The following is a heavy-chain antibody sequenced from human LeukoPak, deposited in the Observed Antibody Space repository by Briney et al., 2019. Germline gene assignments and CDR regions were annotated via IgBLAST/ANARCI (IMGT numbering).Heavy chain of an antibody. CDR1: GFTFSSYS. CDR2: ISSSSSYI. Sequence: GGSLRLSCAASGFTFSSYSMNWVRQAPGKGLEWVSSISSSSSYIYYTDSVKGRFTISRDNAKNSLYLQMNSLRAEDTAVYYCARAVAGTGGNYWGQGTLVTVSS. J-gene: IGHJ4*02. CDR3: ARAVAGTGGNY. V-gene: IGHV3-21*01. D-gene: IGHD6-19*01.